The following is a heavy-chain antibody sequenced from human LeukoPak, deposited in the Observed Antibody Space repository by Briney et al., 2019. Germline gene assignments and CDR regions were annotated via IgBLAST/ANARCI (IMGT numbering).Heavy chain of an antibody. V-gene: IGHV4-59*08. CDR1: GVSISSYY. CDR2: IYYSGST. J-gene: IGHJ4*02. D-gene: IGHD3-22*01. Sequence: SETLSLTCTVSGVSISSYYWSWIRQPPGKGLEWIGYIYYSGSTNYNPSLKSRVTISVDTSKNQFSLKLSSVTAADTAVYYCARRGYYYDSSGYTDYFDYWGQGTLVTVSS. CDR3: ARRGYYYDSSGYTDYFDY.